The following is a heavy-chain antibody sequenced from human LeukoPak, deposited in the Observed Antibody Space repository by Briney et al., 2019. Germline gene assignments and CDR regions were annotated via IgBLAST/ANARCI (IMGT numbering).Heavy chain of an antibody. V-gene: IGHV4-59*08. Sequence: SETLSVTCTVSGGSISSYYWSWIRQPPGKGLEWIGYIYYSGSTNYNPSLKSRVTISVDTSKNQFSLKLSSVTAADTAVYYCARRVSSGWYFLDYWGQGTLVTVSS. CDR2: IYYSGST. D-gene: IGHD6-19*01. J-gene: IGHJ4*02. CDR1: GGSISSYY. CDR3: ARRVSSGWYFLDY.